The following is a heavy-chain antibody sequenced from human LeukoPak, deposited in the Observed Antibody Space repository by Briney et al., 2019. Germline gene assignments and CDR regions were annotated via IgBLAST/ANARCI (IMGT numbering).Heavy chain of an antibody. V-gene: IGHV1-8*01. J-gene: IGHJ4*02. D-gene: IGHD5-12*01. CDR1: GYTFTSYD. CDR3: PRVVDSGYDYHFDY. Sequence: ASVKVSCKASGYTFTSYDINWVRQATGQGLEWMGWMNPNSGNTGYAQKFQGRVTMTRNTSISTAYMELSSLRSEDTAVYYCPRVVDSGYDYHFDYWGQGTLVTLSS. CDR2: MNPNSGNT.